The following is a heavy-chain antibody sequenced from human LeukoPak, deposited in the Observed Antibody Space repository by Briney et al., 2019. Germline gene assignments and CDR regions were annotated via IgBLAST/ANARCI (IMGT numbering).Heavy chain of an antibody. J-gene: IGHJ4*02. CDR2: INHSGST. CDR3: ASLRVVPAAMGTFDY. CDR1: GGSFSGYY. Sequence: SETLSLTCAAYGGSFSGYYWSWIRQPPGKGLEWIGEINHSGSTNYNPSLKSRVTISVDTSKNQFSLKLSSVTAADTAVYYCASLRVVPAAMGTFDYWGQGTLVTVSS. V-gene: IGHV4-34*01. D-gene: IGHD2-2*01.